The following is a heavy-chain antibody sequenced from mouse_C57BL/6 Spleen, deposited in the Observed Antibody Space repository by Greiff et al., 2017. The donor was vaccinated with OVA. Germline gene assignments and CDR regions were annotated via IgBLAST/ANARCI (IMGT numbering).Heavy chain of an antibody. CDR2: ISDGGSYT. J-gene: IGHJ1*03. CDR1: GFTFSSYA. V-gene: IGHV5-4*03. Sequence: EVMLVESGGGLVKPGGSLKLSCAASGFTFSSYAMSWVRQTPEKRLEWVATISDGGSYTYYPDNVKGRFTLSRDNAKTTLYLQMSQLKSEDTAMYYCARRTGTYWYFDVWGTGTTVTVSS. CDR3: ARRTGTYWYFDV. D-gene: IGHD4-1*01.